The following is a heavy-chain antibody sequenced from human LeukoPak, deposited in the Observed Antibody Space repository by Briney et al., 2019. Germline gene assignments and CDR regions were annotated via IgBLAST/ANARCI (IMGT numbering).Heavy chain of an antibody. Sequence: SETLSLTCTVSGGSISRYYWSWIRLPPGKGLEWIGYIYDSGSTSYSPSLKSRVTISVDTSNNQFSLKLSSVSAADTAVYYCARGLRSSWYFDYWGQGTLVTVSS. D-gene: IGHD6-13*01. CDR2: IYDSGST. CDR3: ARGLRSSWYFDY. V-gene: IGHV4-59*01. J-gene: IGHJ4*02. CDR1: GGSISRYY.